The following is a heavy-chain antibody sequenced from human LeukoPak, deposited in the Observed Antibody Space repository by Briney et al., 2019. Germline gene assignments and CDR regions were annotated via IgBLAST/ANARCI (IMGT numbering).Heavy chain of an antibody. D-gene: IGHD4-23*01. J-gene: IGHJ3*02. CDR2: ISAYNGNT. V-gene: IGHV1-18*01. CDR3: ASDFDYGGNSYALDI. Sequence: ASVKVCCKASGYSFTSFGISWVRQAPGQGLEWMGWISAYNGNTDYAQKFQGRVTMTTDTATSTASMELRSLRSDETAVYYCASDFDYGGNSYALDIWGQRTMVTVSS. CDR1: GYSFTSFG.